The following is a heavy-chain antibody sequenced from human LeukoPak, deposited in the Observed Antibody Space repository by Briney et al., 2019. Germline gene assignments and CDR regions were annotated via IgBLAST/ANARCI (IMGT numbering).Heavy chain of an antibody. J-gene: IGHJ4*02. CDR3: AKDAGTFFRRLYYFDY. V-gene: IGHV4-39*07. Sequence: SETLSLTCTVSGGSISSNSYYWGWIRQPPGKGLEWIGSIYYSGSTYYNPSLKSRVTISVDTSRKQFSLKLSSVTAADTAVYYCAKDAGTFFRRLYYFDYWGQGTLVTVSS. CDR2: IYYSGST. CDR1: GGSISSNSYY. D-gene: IGHD1-1*01.